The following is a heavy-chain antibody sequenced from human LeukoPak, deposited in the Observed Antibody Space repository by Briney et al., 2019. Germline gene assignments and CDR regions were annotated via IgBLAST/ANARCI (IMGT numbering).Heavy chain of an antibody. CDR3: ARAPTVGSGSRYYYYYMDV. D-gene: IGHD1-1*01. CDR1: GGSISSGSYY. Sequence: SETLSLTCTVSGGSISSGSYYWSWIRQPAGKGLDWIGRIYTTGSTNYNPSLKSRVTISVDTSKNQFSLKLSSVTAADTAVYYCARAPTVGSGSRYYYYYMDVWGKGTTVTISS. CDR2: IYTTGST. V-gene: IGHV4-61*02. J-gene: IGHJ6*03.